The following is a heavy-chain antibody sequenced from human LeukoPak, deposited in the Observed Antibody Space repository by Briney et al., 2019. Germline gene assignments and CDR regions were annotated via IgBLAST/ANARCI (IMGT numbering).Heavy chain of an antibody. CDR1: GDSVSRNSAA. J-gene: IGHJ4*02. D-gene: IGHD7-27*01. Sequence: SQPLSLTCAISGDSVSRNSAAWNWIRRSPSRGLEWLGRTYYRSKWYNEYAVSVRSRITINPDTSKNQLSLQLSSVTPEDTAVYYCARGAWGSCFDSWGQGTLVTVSS. CDR2: TYYRSKWYN. V-gene: IGHV6-1*01. CDR3: ARGAWGSCFDS.